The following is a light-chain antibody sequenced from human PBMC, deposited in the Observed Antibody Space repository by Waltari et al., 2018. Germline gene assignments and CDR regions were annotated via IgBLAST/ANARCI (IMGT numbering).Light chain of an antibody. CDR1: QGISSY. Sequence: AIRMTQSPSSLSASTGDRVNITCRASQGISSYLAWYQQKPGKAPKLLIYAASTLQSGVPSRFSGSGSVTDFTLTISCLQSEYFATYYCQQYYSYPRTFGQGTKVEIK. V-gene: IGKV1-8*01. CDR3: QQYYSYPRT. CDR2: AAS. J-gene: IGKJ1*01.